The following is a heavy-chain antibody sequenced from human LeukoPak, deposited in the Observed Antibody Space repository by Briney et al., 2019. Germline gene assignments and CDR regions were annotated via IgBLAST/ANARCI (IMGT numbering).Heavy chain of an antibody. CDR2: ISHDGSNK. CDR3: ARDPLPTTEATITIFAGAFDI. J-gene: IGHJ3*02. V-gene: IGHV3-30*03. CDR1: GFTFSSYG. D-gene: IGHD3-3*01. Sequence: QSGRSLRLSCAASGFTFSSYGMHWVRQAPGKGLEWVAVISHDGSNKYYADSVKGRFTISRDNSKNTLYLQMNSLRAEDTAVYYCARDPLPTTEATITIFAGAFDIWGQGTMVTVSS.